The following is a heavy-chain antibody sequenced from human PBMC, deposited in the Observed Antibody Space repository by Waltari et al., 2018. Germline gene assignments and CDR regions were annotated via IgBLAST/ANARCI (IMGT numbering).Heavy chain of an antibody. J-gene: IGHJ4*02. V-gene: IGHV3-53*02. CDR3: AGLWFGESLLAY. D-gene: IGHD3-10*01. CDR1: GFTVSSNY. Sequence: EVQLVETGGGLIQPGGSLRLSCAASGFTVSSNYMSWVRQAPGKGMEWVSVIYSGGSTYYADSVKGRFTISRDNSKNTLYLQMNSLRAEDTAVYYCAGLWFGESLLAYWGQGTLVTVSS. CDR2: IYSGGST.